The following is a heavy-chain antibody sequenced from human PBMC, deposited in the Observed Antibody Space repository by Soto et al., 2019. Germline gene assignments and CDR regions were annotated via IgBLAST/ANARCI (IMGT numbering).Heavy chain of an antibody. CDR3: ARVGQGRYYFDY. CDR1: GFAFSSYW. J-gene: IGHJ4*02. CDR2: INGDGSTT. Sequence: DLVESGGGSVQPGGSLKLSCAGSGFAFSSYWIHWVRQVPGKGLVWVSRINGDGSTTSYADSVRGRFTISRDNAKDTLYLQMNSLRAEDTALYYCARVGQGRYYFDYWGQGTLVTVSS. V-gene: IGHV3-74*01.